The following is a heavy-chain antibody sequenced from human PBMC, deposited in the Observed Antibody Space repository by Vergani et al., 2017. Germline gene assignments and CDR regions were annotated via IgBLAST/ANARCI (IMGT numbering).Heavy chain of an antibody. J-gene: IGHJ6*03. Sequence: VQLQESGPGLVKPSQTLSLTCTVSGGSISSGGYYWSWIRQHPGKGLEWVSGISWNSGRIGYADSVKGRFTISRDNAKNSLYLQMNSLRAEDTALYYCAKDGLGNYYYYYMDVWGKGTTVTVSS. CDR2: ISWNSGRI. V-gene: IGHV3-9*01. CDR3: AKDGLGNYYYYYMDV. D-gene: IGHD3-16*01. CDR1: GGSISSGGYY.